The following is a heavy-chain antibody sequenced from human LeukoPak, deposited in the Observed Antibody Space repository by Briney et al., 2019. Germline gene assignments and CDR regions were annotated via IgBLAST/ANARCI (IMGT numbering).Heavy chain of an antibody. D-gene: IGHD4-17*01. Sequence: KPSETLSLTCTVSGGSISSYYWSWIRQPPGKGLEWIGYIYYSGSTNYNPSLKSRVTISVDTSKNQFSLKLSPVTAADTAVYYCARGGAVTTLWYFDLWGRGTLVTVSS. CDR1: GGSISSYY. J-gene: IGHJ2*01. CDR3: ARGGAVTTLWYFDL. V-gene: IGHV4-59*01. CDR2: IYYSGST.